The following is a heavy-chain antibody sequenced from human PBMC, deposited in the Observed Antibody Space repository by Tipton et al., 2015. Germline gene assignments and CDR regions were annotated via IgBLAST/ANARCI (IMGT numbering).Heavy chain of an antibody. CDR1: GGSVTSGSYY. Sequence: TLSLTCTVSGGSVTSGSYYWSWIRQPPGKGLEWIGYISYTDGAHYNPALKSRVTISVDTSKNQFSLRLTSLTASDTAVYYCASLLLYGDYVHGLGYWGRGTLVTVSS. CDR2: ISYTDGA. J-gene: IGHJ4*02. D-gene: IGHD4-17*01. V-gene: IGHV4-61*01. CDR3: ASLLLYGDYVHGLGY.